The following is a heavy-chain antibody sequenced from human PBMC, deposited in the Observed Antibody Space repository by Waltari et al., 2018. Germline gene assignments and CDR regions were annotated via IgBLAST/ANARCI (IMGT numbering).Heavy chain of an antibody. CDR3: AGSYGPSYFDL. CDR2: INHSGST. D-gene: IGHD5-18*01. Sequence: QVQLQQWGAGLLKPSETLSLTCAVYGGSFSGYYWSWIRQPPGKGLEWIGEINHSGSTNYNPSLKSRVTISVDTSKNQFSLKLSSVTAADTAVYYCAGSYGPSYFDLWGRGTLVTVSS. V-gene: IGHV4-34*01. J-gene: IGHJ2*01. CDR1: GGSFSGYY.